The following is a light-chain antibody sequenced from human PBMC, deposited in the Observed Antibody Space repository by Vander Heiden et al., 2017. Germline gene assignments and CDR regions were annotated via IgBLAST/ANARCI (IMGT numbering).Light chain of an antibody. V-gene: IGLV1-36*01. J-gene: IGLJ1*01. CDR1: SSNIGNNG. CDR3: AAWDIGLNGYV. Sequence: QSVLTQPPSVSDAPGQRVTISCSGSSSNIGNNGVSWYQQLPGTAPKLLIYYDNLLPSGVSDRFSGSKSGTSASLAIGGLQSDDEADYYCAAWDIGLNGYVFGTGTKVTVL. CDR2: YDN.